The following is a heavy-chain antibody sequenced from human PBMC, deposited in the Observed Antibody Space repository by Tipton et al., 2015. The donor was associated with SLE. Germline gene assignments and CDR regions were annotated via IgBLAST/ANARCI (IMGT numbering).Heavy chain of an antibody. Sequence: GSLRLSCAVSGGSISSIXXXTWVRQPPGKGLEWIDEIFHSGSTKYNPSLKSRATISVDKAKNQFSLKLSSLTAADTAVYYCAKGDASGDFDDWLYFDHWGQGTLVTVS. J-gene: IGHJ4*02. CDR1: GGSISSIXX. D-gene: IGHD4-17*01. CDR2: IFHSGST. V-gene: IGHV4-4*02. CDR3: AKGDASGDFDDWLYFDH.